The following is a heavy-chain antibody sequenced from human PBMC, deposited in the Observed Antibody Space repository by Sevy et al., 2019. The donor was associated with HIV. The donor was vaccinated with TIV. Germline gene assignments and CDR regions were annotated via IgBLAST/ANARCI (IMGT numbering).Heavy chain of an antibody. D-gene: IGHD2-21*01. CDR3: AKDINRGCDGVNGYSYYYYFYGLDV. CDR1: GFPFNDHA. CDR2: VSWNSRNI. J-gene: IGHJ6*02. Sequence: GGSLRLSCAASGFPFNDHAMHWVRQVPGKGLEWVSGVSWNSRNIGYADSVKGRFTISRDNARHFLYLEMNSLRPEDSAFYYCAKDINRGCDGVNGYSYYYYFYGLDVWGQGTTVTVSS. V-gene: IGHV3-9*01.